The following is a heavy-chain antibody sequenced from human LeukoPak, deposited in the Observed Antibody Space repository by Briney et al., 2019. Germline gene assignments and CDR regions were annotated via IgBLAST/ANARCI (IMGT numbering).Heavy chain of an antibody. Sequence: SETLSLTCTVSGGSISSSSYYWSWIRQPAGKGLEWIGRIYTSGSTNYNPSLKSRVTMSVDTSKNQFSLKLSSVTAADTAVYYCARWNSYVWGSYRPPGDYWGQGTLVTVSS. J-gene: IGHJ4*02. CDR2: IYTSGST. CDR1: GGSISSSSYY. V-gene: IGHV4-61*02. CDR3: ARWNSYVWGSYRPPGDY. D-gene: IGHD3-16*02.